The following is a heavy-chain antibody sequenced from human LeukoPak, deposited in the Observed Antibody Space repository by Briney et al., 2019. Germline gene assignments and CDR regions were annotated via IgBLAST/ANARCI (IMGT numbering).Heavy chain of an antibody. V-gene: IGHV3-20*01. CDR3: ARSPADYGDTYYFDY. Sequence: GGSLRLSCAVSGITLSNYGMSWVRQAPGKGLEWVSGINWNGGSTGYADSVKGRFTISRDNAKNSLYLQMNSLRAEDTALYHCARSPADYGDTYYFDYWGQGTLVTVSS. D-gene: IGHD4-17*01. J-gene: IGHJ4*02. CDR2: INWNGGST. CDR1: GITLSNYG.